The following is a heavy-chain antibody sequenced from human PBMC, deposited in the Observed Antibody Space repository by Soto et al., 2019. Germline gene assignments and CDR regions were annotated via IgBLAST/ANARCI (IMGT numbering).Heavy chain of an antibody. Sequence: EVQLVESGGGFNQPGGSLRLSCAASGFTFSTYCMHWVRHTPGTGLVWVSRTCRYGRELYYADSVKGRFTISRDDAKNTLYLQMDSLRVEDTVIYYCVRGTTAWRGMDYWGQGALVTVSS. J-gene: IGHJ4*02. CDR1: GFTFSTYC. V-gene: IGHV3-74*01. CDR3: VRGTTAWRGMDY. D-gene: IGHD1-1*01. CDR2: TCRYGREL.